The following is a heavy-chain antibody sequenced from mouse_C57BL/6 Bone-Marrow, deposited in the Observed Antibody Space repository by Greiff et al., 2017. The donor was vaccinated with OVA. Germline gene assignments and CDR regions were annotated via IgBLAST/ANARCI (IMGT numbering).Heavy chain of an antibody. CDR3: ARGGLLYYFDY. CDR1: GYTFTSYW. V-gene: IGHV1-50*01. J-gene: IGHJ2*01. Sequence: VKLQQPGAELVKPGASVKLSCKASGYTFTSYWMQWVKQRPGQGLEWIGEIDPSDSYTNYNQKFKGKATLTVDTSSSTAYMQLSSLTSEDSAVYYCARGGLLYYFDYWGQGTTLTVSS. CDR2: IDPSDSYT. D-gene: IGHD3-1*01.